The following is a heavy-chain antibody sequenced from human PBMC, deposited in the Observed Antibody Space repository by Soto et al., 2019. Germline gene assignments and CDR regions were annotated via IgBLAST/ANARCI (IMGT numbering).Heavy chain of an antibody. CDR1: TDSMRTYS. J-gene: IGHJ4*02. CDR3: ARDDTTGLLEF. V-gene: IGHV4-59*01. Sequence: QVQLQESGPGLVRPAETLSLICSVSTDSMRTYSWTWIRQSPGKGLEWIGYVYHTGRTEYNPPLESRVTISIDMSKKQSSLQMTYVTAADTAVYFCARDDTTGLLEFWGQGTLVTVSS. CDR2: VYHTGRT.